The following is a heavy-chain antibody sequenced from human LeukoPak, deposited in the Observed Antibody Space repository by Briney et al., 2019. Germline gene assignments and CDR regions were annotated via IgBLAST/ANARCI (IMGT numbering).Heavy chain of an antibody. CDR1: GGTFSSYA. V-gene: IGHV1-69*04. Sequence: RASVKVSCKASGGTFSSYAISWVRQAPGQGLEWMGRIIPILGIANYAQKFQGRVTITADKSTSAAYMELSSLRSEDTAVYYCARGYCSGGSCYEFDYWGQGTLVTVSS. D-gene: IGHD2-15*01. CDR3: ARGYCSGGSCYEFDY. J-gene: IGHJ4*02. CDR2: IIPILGIA.